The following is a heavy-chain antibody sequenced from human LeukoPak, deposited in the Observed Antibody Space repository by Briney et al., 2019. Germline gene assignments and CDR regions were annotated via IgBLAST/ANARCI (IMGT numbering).Heavy chain of an antibody. CDR2: ISWNSGSI. V-gene: IGHV3-9*01. D-gene: IGHD3-10*01. CDR1: GFTFDDYA. Sequence: GGSLRLSCAASGFTFDDYAMHGVRHAPGKGLEWVSGISWNSGSIGYADSVKGRFTISRDNAKNSLYLQMNSLRAEDTALYYCAKSGGFGELLYVDYWGQGTLVTVSS. J-gene: IGHJ4*02. CDR3: AKSGGFGELLYVDY.